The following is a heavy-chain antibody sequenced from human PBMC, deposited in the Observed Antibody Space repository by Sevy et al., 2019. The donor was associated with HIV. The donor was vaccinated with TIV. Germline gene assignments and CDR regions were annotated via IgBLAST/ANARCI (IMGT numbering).Heavy chain of an antibody. D-gene: IGHD3-22*01. CDR2: TSYSGST. J-gene: IGHJ4*02. V-gene: IGHV4-59*08. CDR3: ARQVNYYDRVDY. CDR1: GGSISNYY. Sequence: SETLSLTCTVSGGSISNYYWSWIRQPPGKGLEYIGYTSYSGSTNYNPSLKSRVTMSVETSKNQFSLKLSSMTAADTAVYYCARQVNYYDRVDYWGQGTLVTVSS.